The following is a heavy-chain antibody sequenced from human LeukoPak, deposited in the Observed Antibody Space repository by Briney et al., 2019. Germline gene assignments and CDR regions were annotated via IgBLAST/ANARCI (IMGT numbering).Heavy chain of an antibody. CDR2: INPNSGGT. D-gene: IGHD3-10*01. Sequence: GASVKVSCKASGYTFTGYYMHWVRQAPGQGLEWMGWINPNSGGTNYAQKFQGRVTMTRDTSISTAYMELSRLRSDDTAVYYCARGGNYYGSGSYYVEGPDNWFDPWGQGTLVTVSS. CDR3: ARGGNYYGSGSYYVEGPDNWFDP. V-gene: IGHV1-2*02. CDR1: GYTFTGYY. J-gene: IGHJ5*02.